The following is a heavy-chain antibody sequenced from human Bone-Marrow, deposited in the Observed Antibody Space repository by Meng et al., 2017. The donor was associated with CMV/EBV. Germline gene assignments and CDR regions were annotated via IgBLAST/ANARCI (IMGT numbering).Heavy chain of an antibody. Sequence: ASVKVSCKASGYTFTSYGISWVRQAPGQGLEWMGWISAYNGNTNYAQKLQGRVTMTTDTSTSTAYMELRSLRSDDTAVYYCARDDRTTYYDFWSGGSGMDVWGEATTVTVSS. D-gene: IGHD3-3*01. CDR2: ISAYNGNT. CDR3: ARDDRTTYYDFWSGGSGMDV. V-gene: IGHV1-18*01. J-gene: IGHJ6*04. CDR1: GYTFTSYG.